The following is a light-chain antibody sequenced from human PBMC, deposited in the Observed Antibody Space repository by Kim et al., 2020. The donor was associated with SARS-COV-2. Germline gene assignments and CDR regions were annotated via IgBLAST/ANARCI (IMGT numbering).Light chain of an antibody. CDR1: QNINTW. V-gene: IGKV1-5*03. CDR3: QQYSMSYT. J-gene: IGKJ2*01. CDR2: KAS. Sequence: IQMTQSPSTLSASLGDRVTITCRASQNINTWLAWYQQKPGNAPKLLIYKASSLQSGVPSRFSGSGSGTEFTLTISGLQPDDFATCYCQQYSMSYTFGQGTKLKIK.